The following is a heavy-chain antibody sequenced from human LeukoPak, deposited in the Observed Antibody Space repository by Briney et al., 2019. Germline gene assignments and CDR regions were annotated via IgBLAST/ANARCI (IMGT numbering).Heavy chain of an antibody. CDR3: ARAQQWLYFDY. V-gene: IGHV3-53*01. CDR2: IYSGGST. Sequence: GGSLRLSCAASVFTVSSNYMSWVRQAPGKGLEWVSVIYSGGSTYYADSVKGRFTISRDNSKNTLYLQMNSLRAEDTAVYYCARAQQWLYFDYWGQGTLVTVSS. D-gene: IGHD3-22*01. J-gene: IGHJ4*02. CDR1: VFTVSSNY.